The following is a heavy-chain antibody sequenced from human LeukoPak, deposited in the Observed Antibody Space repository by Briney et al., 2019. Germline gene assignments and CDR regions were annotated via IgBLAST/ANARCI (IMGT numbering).Heavy chain of an antibody. CDR1: GYSITSTYY. CDR3: AKSNGYGLIDY. D-gene: IGHD5-12*01. Sequence: PSETLSLTCTVSGYSITSTYYWGWIRQPPGKGLEWIGYIYHSGSTYYNPSLKSRVTISVDTSKNHFSLRLSSVTAADTAMYYCAKSNGYGLIDYWGQGTLVTVSS. V-gene: IGHV4-38-2*02. J-gene: IGHJ4*02. CDR2: IYHSGST.